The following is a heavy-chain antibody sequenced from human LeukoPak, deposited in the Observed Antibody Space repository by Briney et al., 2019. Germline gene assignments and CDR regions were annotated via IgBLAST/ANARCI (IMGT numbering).Heavy chain of an antibody. D-gene: IGHD3-22*01. CDR1: GYTFTTSD. CDR2: INPSGGST. Sequence: ASVKVSCKASGYTFTTSDINWVRQAPGQGLEWMGIINPSGGSTSYAQKFQGRVTMTRDMSTSTVYMELSSLRSEDTAVYYCARDLTQNYYDSSGYRYWGQGTLVTVSS. CDR3: ARDLTQNYYDSSGYRY. J-gene: IGHJ4*02. V-gene: IGHV1-46*01.